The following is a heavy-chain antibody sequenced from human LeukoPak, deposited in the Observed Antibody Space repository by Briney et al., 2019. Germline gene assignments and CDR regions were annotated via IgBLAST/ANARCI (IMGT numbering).Heavy chain of an antibody. V-gene: IGHV3-30*03. Sequence: GGSLRLSCAASGFTFSRYGMHWVRQAPGKGLEWVAVTSYGGTKKDYADHVKGRFTISRDNSQNTLYLQMNSLRAEDTAVYYCARVGYYASGPFSYFDYWGQGTLVTVSS. CDR2: TSYGGTKK. CDR3: ARVGYYASGPFSYFDY. CDR1: GFTFSRYG. J-gene: IGHJ4*02. D-gene: IGHD3-10*01.